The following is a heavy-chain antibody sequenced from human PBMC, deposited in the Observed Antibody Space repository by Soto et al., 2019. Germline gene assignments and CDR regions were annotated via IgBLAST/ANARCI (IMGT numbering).Heavy chain of an antibody. CDR1: GFSFSGSG. CDR3: TRLDDVRIEPAFDY. Sequence: EVQLVESGGGLVQSGGSVKLSCAASGFSFSGSGIHWVRQASGKGLEWIGRIRSKPNNYATAYVASVKGRFTISRDDSINTAYLQMNSLKTEDTAVYYCTRLDDVRIEPAFDYWGQGTLVTVSS. J-gene: IGHJ4*02. V-gene: IGHV3-73*02. D-gene: IGHD2-2*01. CDR2: IRSKPNNYAT.